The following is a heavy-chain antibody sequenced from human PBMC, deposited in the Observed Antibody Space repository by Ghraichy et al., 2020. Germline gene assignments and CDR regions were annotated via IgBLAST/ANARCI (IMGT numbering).Heavy chain of an antibody. CDR3: AKSAGVVPQYFDS. CDR1: GFTFNKHG. D-gene: IGHD6-25*01. Sequence: GGSLTLSCAASGFTFNKHGMAWVRRAPGKGLEWVAGITGNSGAKFYADSVKGRSSISRDTSTNVLFLELSRVSVDDTAIYFCAKSAGVVPQYFDSWGQGTLVSVSS. V-gene: IGHV3-23*01. CDR2: ITGNSGAK. J-gene: IGHJ4*02.